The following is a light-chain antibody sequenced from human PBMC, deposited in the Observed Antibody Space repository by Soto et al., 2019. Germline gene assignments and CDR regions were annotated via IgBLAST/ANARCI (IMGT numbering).Light chain of an antibody. CDR1: QSISSY. CDR2: AAS. Sequence: DIQMTQSPSSLSASVGDRVTITCRASQSISSYLNWYQQKPGKAPKLLNYAASSLQSGVASRFSGSGSVTDFILTNSSLQPEDVATYYCQQSYSTPTFGQGTKLEIK. CDR3: QQSYSTPT. J-gene: IGKJ2*01. V-gene: IGKV1-39*01.